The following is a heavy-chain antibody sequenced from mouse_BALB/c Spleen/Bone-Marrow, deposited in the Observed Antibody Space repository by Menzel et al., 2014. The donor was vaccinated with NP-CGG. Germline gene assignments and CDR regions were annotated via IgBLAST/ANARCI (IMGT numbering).Heavy chain of an antibody. CDR1: GFNIKDTY. J-gene: IGHJ1*01. CDR3: ARWGKLGRGYFDV. CDR2: IDPANGNT. V-gene: IGHV14-3*02. Sequence: EVKLMESGAELVKPGASVKLSCTASGFNIKDTYMHWVKQRPEQGPEWIGRIDPANGNTKYDPKFQGKATITADTSSNTAYLQLSSLTSEDTAVYYCARWGKLGRGYFDVWGAGTTVTVSS. D-gene: IGHD4-1*01.